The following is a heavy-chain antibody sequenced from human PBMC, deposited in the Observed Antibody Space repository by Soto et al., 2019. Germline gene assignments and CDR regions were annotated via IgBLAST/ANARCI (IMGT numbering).Heavy chain of an antibody. D-gene: IGHD3-10*01. Sequence: GGSLRLSCAASGFTFSSYAMSWVRQAPGKGLEWVSAISGSGGSTYYADSVKGRFTISRDNSKNTLYLQMNSLRAEDTAVYYCAKDTHTMVRGVIISHLDYWGQGTLVTVSS. CDR3: AKDTHTMVRGVIISHLDY. V-gene: IGHV3-23*01. J-gene: IGHJ4*02. CDR1: GFTFSSYA. CDR2: ISGSGGST.